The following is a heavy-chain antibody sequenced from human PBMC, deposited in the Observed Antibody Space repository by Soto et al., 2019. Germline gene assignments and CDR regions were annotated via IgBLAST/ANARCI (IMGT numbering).Heavy chain of an antibody. CDR1: GGTFSSDS. CDR2: IIPMFDTP. J-gene: IGHJ6*02. D-gene: IGHD6-13*01. Sequence: SVKVSCKASGGTFSSDSFSWVRQAPGQGLEWMGGIIPMFDTPIYAQKFQGRVTMTEDTSTDTAYMELSSLRSEDTAVYYCATKGRWYVGYYYYGMDVWGQGTTVTVSS. CDR3: ATKGRWYVGYYYYGMDV. V-gene: IGHV1-69*06.